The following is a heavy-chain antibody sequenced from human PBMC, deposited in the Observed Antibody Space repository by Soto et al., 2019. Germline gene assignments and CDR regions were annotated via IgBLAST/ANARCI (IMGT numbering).Heavy chain of an antibody. CDR2: IIPIFGTA. Sequence: SVKVSCKASGGTFSSYAISWVRQAPGQGLEWMGGIIPIFGTANYAQKFQGRVTITADESTSTAYMELSSLRSEDTAVYYCARDRGYCSGGSCPENNDGMDVWGQGTTVTVSS. CDR1: GGTFSSYA. J-gene: IGHJ6*02. D-gene: IGHD2-15*01. CDR3: ARDRGYCSGGSCPENNDGMDV. V-gene: IGHV1-69*13.